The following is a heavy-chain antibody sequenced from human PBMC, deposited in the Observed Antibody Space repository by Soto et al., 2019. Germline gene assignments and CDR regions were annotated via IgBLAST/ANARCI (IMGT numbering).Heavy chain of an antibody. J-gene: IGHJ4*02. CDR1: GGSISSSSYY. V-gene: IGHV4-39*01. CDR3: ARQPPMATAAHTVATIGPDY. CDR2: IYYSGST. D-gene: IGHD5-12*01. Sequence: PSENLSVTCTVSGGSISSSSYYWGWIRQPPGKGLEWIGSIYYSGSTYYNPSLKSRVTISVDTSKNQFSLKLSSVTAADTAVYYCARQPPMATAAHTVATIGPDYWGQGTLLSVS.